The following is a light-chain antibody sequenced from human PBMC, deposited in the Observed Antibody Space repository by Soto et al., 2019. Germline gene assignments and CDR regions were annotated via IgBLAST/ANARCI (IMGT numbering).Light chain of an antibody. J-gene: IGKJ5*01. V-gene: IGKV3-11*01. CDR2: DAS. CDR3: QQYNNWRAIT. CDR1: QSVSSY. Sequence: EIVLTQSPATLSLSPGERATLSCRASQSVSSYLAWYQQKPGQAPRLLIYDASNRATGIPARFSGSGSGTEFTLTIISLQSEDSAIYYCQQYNNWRAITFGQGTRLEIK.